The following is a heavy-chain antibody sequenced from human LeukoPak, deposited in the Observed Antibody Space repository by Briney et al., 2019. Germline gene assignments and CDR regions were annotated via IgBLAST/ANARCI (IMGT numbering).Heavy chain of an antibody. CDR2: ISGSGGST. V-gene: IGHV3-23*01. Sequence: GGSLRLSCAASGFTFSSYAMSWVRQAPGKGLEWVSAISGSGGSTYYADSVKGRFTISRDNSKNTLYLQMNSLRAEDTAVYYCAKERTVVVVAAPYFDYWGQGTLVTVSS. CDR1: GFTFSSYA. J-gene: IGHJ4*02. D-gene: IGHD2-15*01. CDR3: AKERTVVVVAAPYFDY.